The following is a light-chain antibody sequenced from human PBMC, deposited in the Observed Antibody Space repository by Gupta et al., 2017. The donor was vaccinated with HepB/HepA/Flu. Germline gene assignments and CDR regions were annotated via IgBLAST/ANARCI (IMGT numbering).Light chain of an antibody. J-gene: IGKJ5*01. CDR3: RQTLQSLIT. CDR2: LGS. CDR1: QSLLNNNGYNY. V-gene: IGKV2-28*01. Sequence: DIVMTQSPLSLPVTPGEPASISCRSSQSLLNNNGYNYLDWYLQKPGQSPQLLIYLGSNRASGVPDRFSGRGSGTDFTLEIIRVEPEDVGVYYCRQTLQSLITFGQSTRLDIK.